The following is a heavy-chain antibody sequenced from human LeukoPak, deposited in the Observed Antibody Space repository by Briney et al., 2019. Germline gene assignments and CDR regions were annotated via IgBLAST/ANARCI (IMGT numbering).Heavy chain of an antibody. CDR3: AKGPRVVVVPAAIS. D-gene: IGHD2-2*01. CDR2: ISGSGDST. V-gene: IGHV3-23*01. Sequence: GGSLRLSCAASGFTFSSYAMNWVRQAPGKGLEWVSAISGSGDSTYYADSVKGRFTISRDNSKNTLYLQMNSLRAEDTAIYYCAKGPRVVVVPAAISWGQGTPVTVSS. J-gene: IGHJ5*02. CDR1: GFTFSSYA.